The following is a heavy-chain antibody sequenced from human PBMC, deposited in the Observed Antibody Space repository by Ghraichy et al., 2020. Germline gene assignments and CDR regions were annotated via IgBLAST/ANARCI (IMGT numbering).Heavy chain of an antibody. CDR1: GYTFTGYY. V-gene: IGHV1-2*04. Sequence: ASVKVSCKTSGYTFTGYYIHWVRQAPGQGLEWMGWINPSSGATYFAQKFQGYVTMTRDTSISTAYMEMSSLTSDDTALYFCARDISGRGNYRLEYYFDYWGQGTQVTVSS. CDR2: INPSSGAT. J-gene: IGHJ4*02. D-gene: IGHD1-26*01. CDR3: ARDISGRGNYRLEYYFDY.